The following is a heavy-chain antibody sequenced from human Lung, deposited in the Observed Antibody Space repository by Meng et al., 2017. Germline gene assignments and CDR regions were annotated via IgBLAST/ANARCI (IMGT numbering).Heavy chain of an antibody. D-gene: IGHD1-26*01. V-gene: IGHV3-73*01. J-gene: IGHJ4*02. CDR2: IRSKANSYAT. CDR1: GFTFSGSA. Sequence: GEFPKTPCAASGFTFSGSAMHWVRQASGKGLEWVGRIRSKANSYATAYAASVKGRFTISRNDSKNTAYLQINSLKTEDTAVYYCTLGKEDYWGQGTLVTVSS. CDR3: TLGKEDY.